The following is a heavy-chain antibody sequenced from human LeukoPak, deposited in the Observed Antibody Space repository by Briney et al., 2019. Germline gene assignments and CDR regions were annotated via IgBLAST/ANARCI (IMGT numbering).Heavy chain of an antibody. Sequence: PGGSLRLSCAASGFTFSSYAMSWVRQAPGKGLEWVSAISGSGGSTYYADSVKGRFTISRDNAKNSLYLQMNSLRAEDTAVYYCARGDYVLIDYWGQGTLVTVSS. V-gene: IGHV3-23*01. CDR1: GFTFSSYA. D-gene: IGHD4-17*01. J-gene: IGHJ4*02. CDR3: ARGDYVLIDY. CDR2: ISGSGGST.